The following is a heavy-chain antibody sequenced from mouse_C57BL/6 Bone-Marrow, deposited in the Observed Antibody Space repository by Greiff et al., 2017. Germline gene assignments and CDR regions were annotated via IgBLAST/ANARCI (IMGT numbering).Heavy chain of an antibody. D-gene: IGHD1-1*01. J-gene: IGHJ3*01. CDR2: INPGSGGT. CDR1: GYAFTNYL. Sequence: VQRVESGAELVRPGTSVKVSCKASGYAFTNYLIEWVKQRPGQGLEWIGVINPGSGGTNYNEKFKGKATLTADKSSSTAYMQLSSLTSEDSAVYFCARRGFYGSSYIAYWGQGTLVTVSA. V-gene: IGHV1-54*01. CDR3: ARRGFYGSSYIAY.